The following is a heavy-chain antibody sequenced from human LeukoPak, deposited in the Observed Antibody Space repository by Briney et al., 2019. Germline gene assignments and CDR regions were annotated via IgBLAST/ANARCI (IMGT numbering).Heavy chain of an antibody. V-gene: IGHV1-18*01. Sequence: ASVKVSCKASGYTFTSYGISWVRQAPGQGLEWMGWISAYNGNTNYAQKLQGRVTMTTDTSTSTAYMELRSLRSDDTAVYYCARAHSGYDWSYFDYWGQGTLVTVSS. CDR3: ARAHSGYDWSYFDY. J-gene: IGHJ4*02. CDR1: GYTFTSYG. CDR2: ISAYNGNT. D-gene: IGHD5-12*01.